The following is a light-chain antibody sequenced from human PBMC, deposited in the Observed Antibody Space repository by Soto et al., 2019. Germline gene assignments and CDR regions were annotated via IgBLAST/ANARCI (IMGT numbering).Light chain of an antibody. Sequence: QSALTQPASVSGSAGQSITISCSGTMRDVGAYNLVSWYQQHPGTAPKLIIYEVRNRPSGISSRFSGSRSGNTASLTISGLQSEDEGDYYCGTWDTSLRTGWVFGGGTKLTVL. CDR1: MRDVGAYNL. CDR3: GTWDTSLRTGWV. J-gene: IGLJ3*02. CDR2: EVR. V-gene: IGLV2-14*01.